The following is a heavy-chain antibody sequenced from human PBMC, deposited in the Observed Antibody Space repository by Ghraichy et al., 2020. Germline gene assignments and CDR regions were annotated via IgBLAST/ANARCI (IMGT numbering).Heavy chain of an antibody. J-gene: IGHJ4*02. CDR1: GFIFKNYA. CDR3: AKDHGTEGFDY. V-gene: IGHV3-23*01. CDR2: VGGGGGDA. D-gene: IGHD1-14*01. Sequence: GGSLRLSCTASGFIFKNYAMSWVRQAPGKGPEWVSAVGGGGGDAKYADSVKGRFTISRDNSKSTLYLQMSSLRVEDTAVYYCAKDHGTEGFDYWGQGTLVSVSS.